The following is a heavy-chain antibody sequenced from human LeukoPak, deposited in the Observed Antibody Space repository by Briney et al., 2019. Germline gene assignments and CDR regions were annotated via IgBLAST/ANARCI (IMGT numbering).Heavy chain of an antibody. CDR2: ISSSGSTI. CDR1: GFTFSSYE. Sequence: GGSLRLSCAASGFTFSSYEMNWVRQAPGKGLEWVSYISSSGSTIYYADSVKGRFTISRDNTKNSLYLQMNSLRAEDTAVYYCAELGITMIGGVWGKGPTVTISS. CDR3: AELGITMIGGV. J-gene: IGHJ6*04. V-gene: IGHV3-48*03. D-gene: IGHD3-10*02.